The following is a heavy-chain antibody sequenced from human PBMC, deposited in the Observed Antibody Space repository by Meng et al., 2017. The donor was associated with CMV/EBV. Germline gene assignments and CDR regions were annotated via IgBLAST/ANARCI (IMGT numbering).Heavy chain of an antibody. CDR1: GFTFSSYS. CDR2: ISSSSSYI. Sequence: GESLKISCAASGFTFSSYSMNWVRQAPGKGLEWVSSISSSSSYIYYADSVKGRFTISRDNAKNSLYLQMNSLRAEDTAVHYCARVYIAAAGVSDYWGQGTLVTVSS. V-gene: IGHV3-21*01. D-gene: IGHD6-13*01. J-gene: IGHJ4*02. CDR3: ARVYIAAAGVSDY.